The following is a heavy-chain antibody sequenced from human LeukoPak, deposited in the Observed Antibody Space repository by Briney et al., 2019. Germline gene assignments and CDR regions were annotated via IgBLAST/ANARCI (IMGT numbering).Heavy chain of an antibody. CDR3: ARGPSFSAHDY. Sequence: SETLSLTCAVYGGSFSGYYWSWIRQPPGKGLEWIGEINHSGSTNYNPSLKSRVTISVDTSKNQFPLKLSSVTAADTAVYYCARGPSFSAHDYWGQGTLVTVSS. CDR2: INHSGST. CDR1: GGSFSGYY. D-gene: IGHD3-16*02. J-gene: IGHJ4*02. V-gene: IGHV4-34*01.